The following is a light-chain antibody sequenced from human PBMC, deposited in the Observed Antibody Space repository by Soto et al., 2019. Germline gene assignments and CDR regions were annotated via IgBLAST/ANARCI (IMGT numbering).Light chain of an antibody. CDR1: QSVTYN. Sequence: EIVMTQSPATLSVSPGERATLSCRASQSVTYNLAWYQQKLGQAPRLLIYGASTRATGIPARFSASGSGTEFTLTISSLQSEDFAVYYCHQYNDWPLTFGGGTKVEIK. CDR2: GAS. V-gene: IGKV3-15*01. J-gene: IGKJ4*01. CDR3: HQYNDWPLT.